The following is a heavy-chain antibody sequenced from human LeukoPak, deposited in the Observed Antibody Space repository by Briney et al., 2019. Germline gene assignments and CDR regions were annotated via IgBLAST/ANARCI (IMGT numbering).Heavy chain of an antibody. V-gene: IGHV3-7*01. CDR2: IKQDGSEK. D-gene: IGHD3-22*01. J-gene: IGHJ4*02. CDR1: GFTFSSYW. Sequence: GGSLRLSCAASGFTFSSYWMSWVRQAPGKGLEWVANIKQDGSEKYYVDSVKGRFTISRDNAKNSPYLQMNSLRAEDTAVYYCARELYDSSGYFNEGIDYWGQGTLVTVSS. CDR3: ARELYDSSGYFNEGIDY.